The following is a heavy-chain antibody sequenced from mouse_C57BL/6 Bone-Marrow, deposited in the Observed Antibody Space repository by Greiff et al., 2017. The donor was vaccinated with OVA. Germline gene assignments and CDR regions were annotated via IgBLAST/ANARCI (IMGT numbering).Heavy chain of an antibody. D-gene: IGHD2-5*01. CDR1: GYTFTSYG. CDR3: AEGVYYSKENY. J-gene: IGHJ2*01. V-gene: IGHV1-81*01. Sequence: QVQLQQSGAELARPGASVKLSCKASGYTFTSYGISWVKQGTGQGLEWIGEIYPRSGNTYYNEKFKGKATLTADKSSSTAYMELRSLTSEDSAVYFCAEGVYYSKENYWGQGTTLTVSS. CDR2: IYPRSGNT.